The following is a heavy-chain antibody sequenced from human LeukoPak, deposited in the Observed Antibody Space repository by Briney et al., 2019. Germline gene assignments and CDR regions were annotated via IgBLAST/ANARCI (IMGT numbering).Heavy chain of an antibody. Sequence: GESLKIFCKGSGYSINNYWIGWVRQMPGKGLEWMGIIYPADSDIRYSPSFQGQVTISADKSISTAYLQWSSLKASDTAMYYCARQEYCSGGSCYTWFDPWGQGTLVTVSS. V-gene: IGHV5-51*01. D-gene: IGHD2-15*01. CDR1: GYSINNYW. CDR3: ARQEYCSGGSCYTWFDP. J-gene: IGHJ5*02. CDR2: IYPADSDI.